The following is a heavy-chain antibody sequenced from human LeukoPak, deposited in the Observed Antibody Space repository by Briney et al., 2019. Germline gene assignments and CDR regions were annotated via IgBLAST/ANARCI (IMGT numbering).Heavy chain of an antibody. CDR2: IYYSGCT. D-gene: IGHD3-16*01. Sequence: SETLSPTCTVSGGSISSSSHYWAWIRQPPGKGLEWIGSIYYSGCTYYNPSLRSRVTISVDTSKSQFSLKLSSVTAADTAVHYCARDRGDYYFDYWGQGTLVTVSS. CDR1: GGSISSSSHY. J-gene: IGHJ4*02. CDR3: ARDRGDYYFDY. V-gene: IGHV4-39*02.